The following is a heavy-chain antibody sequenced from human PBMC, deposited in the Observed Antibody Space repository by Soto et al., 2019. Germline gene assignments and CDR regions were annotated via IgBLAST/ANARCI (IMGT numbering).Heavy chain of an antibody. J-gene: IGHJ3*01. D-gene: IGHD2-21*02. CDR3: ARGDKGAFDL. Sequence: EVQLVESEGGLVQPGGSLRLSCAASGFTFSYYWMHWVRQAPGQGLVWVSRIHSDGSSTTYADSVKGRFTISRDNAKNTLYLQMNSLRAEDTAVYYCARGDKGAFDLWGQGTMDPVSS. CDR2: IHSDGSST. V-gene: IGHV3-74*01. CDR1: GFTFSYYW.